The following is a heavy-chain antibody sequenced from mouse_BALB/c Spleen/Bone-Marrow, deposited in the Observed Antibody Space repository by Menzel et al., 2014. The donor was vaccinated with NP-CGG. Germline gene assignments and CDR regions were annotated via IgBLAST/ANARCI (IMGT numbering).Heavy chain of an antibody. V-gene: IGHV5-12-2*01. CDR3: ARDGYDVGGALDN. CDR1: GFTFSYYT. Sequence: EVMLVESGGGLVQPGGSLKLSCAASGFTFSYYTMSWVRQTPGKRLEWVAYISNGGSTSYHPDTVKGRFTISRDNAKNTLYLQMSSLKSEDTAMYYCARDGYDVGGALDNWGQGTSVTVSS. CDR2: ISNGGSTS. J-gene: IGHJ4*01. D-gene: IGHD2-2*01.